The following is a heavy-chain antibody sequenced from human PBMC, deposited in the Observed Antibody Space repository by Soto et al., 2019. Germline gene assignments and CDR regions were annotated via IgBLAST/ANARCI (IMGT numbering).Heavy chain of an antibody. D-gene: IGHD2-15*01. J-gene: IGHJ4*02. CDR3: ARVSCSGGSCYLGPFDY. V-gene: IGHV3-33*01. Sequence: QVQLVESGGGVVQPGRSLRLSCAASGFTFSSYGMHWVRQAPGKGLEWVAVIWYDGSNKYYADSVKGRFTISRDNSKNTLYLQMNSLRAEDTAVYYCARVSCSGGSCYLGPFDYWGQRTLVTVSS. CDR1: GFTFSSYG. CDR2: IWYDGSNK.